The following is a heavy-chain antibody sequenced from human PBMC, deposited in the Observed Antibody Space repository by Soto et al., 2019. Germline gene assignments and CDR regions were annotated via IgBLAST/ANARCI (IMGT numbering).Heavy chain of an antibody. CDR2: IWYDGSNK. CDR3: ARDSASGYYPALGYFQH. CDR1: GFTFSSYG. Sequence: GGSLRLSCAASGFTFSSYGMHWVRQAPGKGLEWVAVIWYDGSNKYYADSVKGRFTISRDNSKNTLYLQMNSLRAEDTAVYYCARDSASGYYPALGYFQHWGQGALVTVSS. V-gene: IGHV3-33*01. D-gene: IGHD3-22*01. J-gene: IGHJ1*01.